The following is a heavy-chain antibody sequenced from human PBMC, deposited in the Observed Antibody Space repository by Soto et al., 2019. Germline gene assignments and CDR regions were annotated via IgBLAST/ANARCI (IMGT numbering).Heavy chain of an antibody. D-gene: IGHD3-3*01. CDR1: GFTFSRYW. V-gene: IGHV3-74*01. CDR2: INSDGSSI. Sequence: EVQLVESGGDLVQPGGFLRLSCATSGFTFSRYWMHWVRQVPGKGLVWVSRINSDGSSISYSDSVKGRFTIPRDNAKNTLYPQMNSLRVEDTAVYYCARLPVDTITSLDYWGQGTLVTVSS. J-gene: IGHJ4*02. CDR3: ARLPVDTITSLDY.